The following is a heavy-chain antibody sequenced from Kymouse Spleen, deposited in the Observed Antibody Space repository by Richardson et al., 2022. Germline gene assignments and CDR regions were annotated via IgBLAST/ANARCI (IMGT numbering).Heavy chain of an antibody. CDR1: GFTFDDYA. CDR2: ISWNSGSI. CDR3: AKDKDYYGPYYYYGMDV. D-gene: IGHD3-10*01. J-gene: IGHJ6*02. V-gene: IGHV3-9*01. Sequence: EVQLVESGGGLVQPGRSLRLSCAASGFTFDDYAMHWVRQAPGKGLEWVSGISWNSGSIGYADSVKGRFTISRDNAKNSLYLQMNSLRAEDTALYYCAKDKDYYGPYYYYGMDVWGQGTTVTVSS.